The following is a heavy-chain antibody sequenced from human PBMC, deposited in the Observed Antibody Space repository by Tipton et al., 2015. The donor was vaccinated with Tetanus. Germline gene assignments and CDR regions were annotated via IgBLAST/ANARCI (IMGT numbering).Heavy chain of an antibody. J-gene: IGHJ4*02. V-gene: IGHV5-51*01. Sequence: QLVQSGAEVKKPGESLKMSCKISGHNSRSYWISWVRQMPGKGLEWMGIIYPGDSDTRYSPSFQGQVTISADKSITTAYLQWSSLRASDTAMYYCARRGGGDLDHWGQGTLVTVSS. CDR1: GHNSRSYW. D-gene: IGHD2-21*02. CDR3: ARRGGGDLDH. CDR2: IYPGDSDT.